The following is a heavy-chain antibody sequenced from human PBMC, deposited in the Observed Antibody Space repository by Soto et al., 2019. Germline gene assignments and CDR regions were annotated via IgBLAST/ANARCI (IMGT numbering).Heavy chain of an antibody. CDR1: GDSITRGGYY. V-gene: IGHV4-31*03. CDR2: IYYRGST. D-gene: IGHD2-15*01. Sequence: QVQLQESGPGLVKPSQTLSLTCNVSGDSITRGGYYWSWVRQHPGKGLAWLGYIYYRGSTYYNPSLKSRVHISVDTSKKHFSLRLSSVTAADPAVYYCARVEVVITRGALDYWGPGTLVTVSS. J-gene: IGHJ4*02. CDR3: ARVEVVITRGALDY.